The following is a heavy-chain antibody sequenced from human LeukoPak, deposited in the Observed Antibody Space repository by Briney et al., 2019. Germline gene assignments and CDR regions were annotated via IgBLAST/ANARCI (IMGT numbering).Heavy chain of an antibody. CDR2: ISGSGGST. D-gene: IGHD5-12*01. Sequence: GGSLRLSCAASGFTFSSYAMSWVRQAPGKGLEWASAISGSGGSTYYADSVKGRFTISRDNSKNTLYLQMNSLRAEDTAVYYCAKGGPWLRSNYWYFDLWGRGTLVTVSS. CDR3: AKGGPWLRSNYWYFDL. J-gene: IGHJ2*01. V-gene: IGHV3-23*01. CDR1: GFTFSSYA.